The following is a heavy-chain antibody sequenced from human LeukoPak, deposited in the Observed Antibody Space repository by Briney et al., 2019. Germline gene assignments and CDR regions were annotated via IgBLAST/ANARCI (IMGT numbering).Heavy chain of an antibody. D-gene: IGHD3-22*01. V-gene: IGHV3-73*01. CDR3: APADYSETSGNDYA. CDR1: GFTFSGSA. Sequence: QSGGSLRLSCAASGFTFSGSAMHWVRQAPGKGLEWVGRIRSKANNYATVYAASVKGRFTISRDDSKNTAYLQMNSLKTEDTAVYYCAPADYSETSGNDYAWGQGTLVTVSA. J-gene: IGHJ5*02. CDR2: IRSKANNYAT.